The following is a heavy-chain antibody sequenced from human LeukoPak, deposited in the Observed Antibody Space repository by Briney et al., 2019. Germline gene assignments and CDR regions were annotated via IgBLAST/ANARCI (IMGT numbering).Heavy chain of an antibody. CDR3: ARDQVAYCGGDCYSGPIDY. CDR1: GYTFTGYY. V-gene: IGHV1-2*02. Sequence: ASVKVSCKASGYTFTGYYMHWVRQAPGQGLEWMGWINPNSGGTNYAQKFQSRVTMTRDTSISTAYMELSRLRSDDTAVYYCARDQVAYCGGDCYSGPIDYWGQGTLVTVSS. J-gene: IGHJ4*02. D-gene: IGHD2-21*01. CDR2: INPNSGGT.